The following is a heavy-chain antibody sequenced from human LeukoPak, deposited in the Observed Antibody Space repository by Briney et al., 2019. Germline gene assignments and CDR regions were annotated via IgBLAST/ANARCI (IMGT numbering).Heavy chain of an antibody. D-gene: IGHD3-22*01. CDR2: ISTSATYI. CDR1: GFTFSSYW. Sequence: GGSLRLSCAASGFTFSSYWMPWVRQAPGKGLEWVSSISTSATYIYYADSLKGRFTMSRDNAKNSLYLQMNSLRAEDTAVYYCARGDYYDSSGYYSTGAFDIWGQGTMVTVSS. J-gene: IGHJ3*02. V-gene: IGHV3-21*06. CDR3: ARGDYYDSSGYYSTGAFDI.